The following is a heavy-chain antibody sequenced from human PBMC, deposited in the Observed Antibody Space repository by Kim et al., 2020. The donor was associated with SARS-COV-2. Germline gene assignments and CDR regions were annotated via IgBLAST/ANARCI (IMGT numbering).Heavy chain of an antibody. CDR2: IIPILGTA. CDR3: ARDPRSRKFGELLVNYYGMYV. V-gene: IGHV1-69*13. CDR1: GGTFTSYA. J-gene: IGHJ6*02. D-gene: IGHD3-10*01. Sequence: SVKVSCKASGGTFTSYAISWVRQAPGQGLEWMGGIIPILGTANYAQKFKGRVTITADEPTNTAYMELTSLSSEDTALYYCARDPRSRKFGELLVNYYGMYVWGQGTTVTVSS.